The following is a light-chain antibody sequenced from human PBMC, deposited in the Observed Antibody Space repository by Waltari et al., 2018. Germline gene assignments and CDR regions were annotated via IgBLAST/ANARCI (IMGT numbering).Light chain of an antibody. CDR1: QSVSRD. CDR3: QQFNNWPQT. V-gene: IGKV3-15*01. J-gene: IGKJ4*01. CDR2: GAS. Sequence: EVVMTQSPATLSVSPGERATLSCRASQSVSRDLAWYQQKPGQAPRLLIYGASARITGVPARLPGSGSGAEFSLTISSLQSEDVAIYYCQQFNNWPQTFGGGTQVEIK.